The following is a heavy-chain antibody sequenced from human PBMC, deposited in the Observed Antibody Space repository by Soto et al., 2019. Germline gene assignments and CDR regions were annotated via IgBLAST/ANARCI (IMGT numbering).Heavy chain of an antibody. D-gene: IGHD2-8*01. J-gene: IGHJ6*02. CDR2: ISAYNGNT. V-gene: IGHV1-18*04. CDR1: GYTFTSYV. Sequence: GASVKVSCKASGYTFTSYVISWVRQAPGQGLEWMGWISAYNGNTNYAQKLQGRVTMTTDTSTSTAYMELRSLRSDDTAVYYCARGYCTNGVCYAEGDYYYYGMDVWGQGTTVTVS. CDR3: ARGYCTNGVCYAEGDYYYYGMDV.